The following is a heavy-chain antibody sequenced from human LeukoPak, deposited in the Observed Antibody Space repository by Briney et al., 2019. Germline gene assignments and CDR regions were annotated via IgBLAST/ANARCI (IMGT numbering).Heavy chain of an antibody. CDR1: GFTFSSYG. CDR3: ARADYGSGLVYYYYMDV. Sequence: GGSLRLSCVASGFTFSSYGMSWVRQAPGKGLEWVANIKQDGSEKYYVDSVKGRFTISRDNAKNSLYLQMNSLRAEDTAVYYCARADYGSGLVYYYYMDVWGKGTTVTVSS. V-gene: IGHV3-7*01. D-gene: IGHD3-10*01. J-gene: IGHJ6*03. CDR2: IKQDGSEK.